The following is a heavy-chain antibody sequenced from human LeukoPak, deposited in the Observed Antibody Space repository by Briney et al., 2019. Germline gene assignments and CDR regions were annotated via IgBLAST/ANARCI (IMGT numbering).Heavy chain of an antibody. J-gene: IGHJ4*02. CDR1: GFTFSSYS. CDR3: ARSARLMKGVVEVTALDD. V-gene: IGHV3-21*01. CDR2: ISSSSSYI. D-gene: IGHD3-3*01. Sequence: GGSLRLSCAASGFTFSSYSMNWVRQAPGKGLEWVSSISSSSSYIYYADSVKGRFTISRDNAKNSLYLQMNSLRADDTAVYYCARSARLMKGVVEVTALDDWGQGTLVTVSS.